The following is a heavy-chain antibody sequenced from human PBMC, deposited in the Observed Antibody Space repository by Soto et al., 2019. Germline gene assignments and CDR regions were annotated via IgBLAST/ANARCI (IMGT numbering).Heavy chain of an antibody. Sequence: QVQLVQSGAEVNKPGASVKVSCRTSGYTFTHYYMHWVRQAPGHGLERMGIIKCSGGEKTYAKKFLGSVTMTRDTCTSTVYMEVSSRRSEDTAVYYCARGGDVVLVTAPLDPWGQGTLVTVSS. J-gene: IGHJ5*02. V-gene: IGHV1-46*03. CDR3: ARGGDVVLVTAPLDP. CDR1: GYTFTHYY. D-gene: IGHD2-21*02. CDR2: IKCSGGEK.